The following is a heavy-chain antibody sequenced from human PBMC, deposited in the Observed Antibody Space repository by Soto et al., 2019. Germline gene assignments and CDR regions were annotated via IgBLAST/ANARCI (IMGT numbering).Heavy chain of an antibody. CDR3: ATSFGSGSRAFDY. CDR2: IIPIFGTA. J-gene: IGHJ4*02. CDR1: GYTFTSYD. V-gene: IGHV1-69*13. Sequence: SVKVSCKASGYTFTSYDTNWVRQAPGQGLEWMGGIIPIFGTANYAQKFQGRVTITADESTSTAYMELSSLRSEDTAIYYCATSFGSGSRAFDYWGQGALVTVSS. D-gene: IGHD3-10*01.